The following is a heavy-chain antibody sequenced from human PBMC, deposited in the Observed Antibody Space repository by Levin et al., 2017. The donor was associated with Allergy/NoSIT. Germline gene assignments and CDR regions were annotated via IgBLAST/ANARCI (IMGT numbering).Heavy chain of an antibody. CDR2: LSSSVPPA. D-gene: IGHD3-3*01. J-gene: IGHJ3*02. CDR1: GFTFSSYA. Sequence: SCAASGFTFSSYAIHWVRQAPGPFLSFFAFLSSSVPPAPSADSVQGRFTISRDNSKNTLYLQMNSLTAEDTAIYYCAKGADFWSGHADLTDASDIWGQGTMVTVSS. CDR3: AKGADFWSGHADLTDASDI. V-gene: IGHV3-30*18.